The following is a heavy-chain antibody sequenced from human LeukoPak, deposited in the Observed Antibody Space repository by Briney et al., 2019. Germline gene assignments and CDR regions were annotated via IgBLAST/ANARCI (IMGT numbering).Heavy chain of an antibody. CDR1: GGSISSSSYY. CDR2: IHKNAIT. D-gene: IGHD3-10*01. V-gene: IGHV3-53*01. CDR3: ARSLRVRGVPDYMDV. J-gene: IGHJ6*03. Sequence: ETLSLTCTVSGGSISSSSYYWGWIRQPPGKGLEWVSVIHKNAITSYADTVRGRFTISRDNSKNTLYLQMNNLRVDDTAVYYCARSLRVRGVPDYMDVWGKGTTVTVYS.